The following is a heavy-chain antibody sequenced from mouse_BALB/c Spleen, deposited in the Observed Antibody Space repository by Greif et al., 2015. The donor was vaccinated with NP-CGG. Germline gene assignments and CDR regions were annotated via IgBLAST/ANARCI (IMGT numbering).Heavy chain of an antibody. V-gene: IGHV1S41*01. J-gene: IGHJ2*01. CDR2: IAPGSGST. D-gene: IGHD1-1*01. Sequence: DLVKPGASVRLSCKASGYTFTSYWINWIKQRPGQGLEWIGRIAPGSGSTYYNEMFKGKATLTVDTSSSTAYIQLSSLSSEDSAVYFCARGLHFGPTTVVATDYWGQGTTLTVSS. CDR3: ARGLHFGPTTVVATDY. CDR1: GYTFTSYW.